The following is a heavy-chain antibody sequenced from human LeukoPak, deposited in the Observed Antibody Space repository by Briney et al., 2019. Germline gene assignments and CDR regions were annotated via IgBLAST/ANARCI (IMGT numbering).Heavy chain of an antibody. J-gene: IGHJ3*02. CDR3: ASLKPRITMIVAAFDI. Sequence: PSETLSLTCAVYGGSFSGYYWSWIRQPPGKGLEWIGEINHSGSTNYNPSLKSRVTISVDTSKNQFSLKLSSVTAADTAVYYCASLKPRITMIVAAFDIWGQGTMVTVSS. D-gene: IGHD3-22*01. CDR1: GGSFSGYY. V-gene: IGHV4-34*01. CDR2: INHSGST.